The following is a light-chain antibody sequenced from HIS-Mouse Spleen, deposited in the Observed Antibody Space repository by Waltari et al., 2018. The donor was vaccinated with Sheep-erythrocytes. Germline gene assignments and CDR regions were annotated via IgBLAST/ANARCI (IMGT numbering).Light chain of an antibody. CDR3: CSYAGSSTLV. CDR2: EGS. Sequence: QSALTQPASVSGSPGQSITISCPGTSIAVGSYNLVSWYQQHPGKAPKLMIYEGSKRPSGVSNRFSGSKSGNTASLTISGLQAEDEADYYCCSYAGSSTLVFGGGTKLTVL. J-gene: IGLJ3*02. V-gene: IGLV2-23*01. CDR1: SIAVGSYNL.